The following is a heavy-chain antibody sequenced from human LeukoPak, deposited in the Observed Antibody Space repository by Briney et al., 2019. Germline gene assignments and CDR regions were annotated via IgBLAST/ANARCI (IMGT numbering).Heavy chain of an antibody. CDR1: GLTVTSNH. J-gene: IGHJ4*02. V-gene: IGHV3-53*01. Sequence: GGSLRLSCAASGLTVTSNHMSWVRQAPGKGLEWVSLIKSDETTEYADSVKGRFTISRDNSKNTLFLQMNSLRVEDTAVYYCARLRRGYWGRGTPVTVSS. CDR2: IKSDETT. CDR3: ARLRRGY.